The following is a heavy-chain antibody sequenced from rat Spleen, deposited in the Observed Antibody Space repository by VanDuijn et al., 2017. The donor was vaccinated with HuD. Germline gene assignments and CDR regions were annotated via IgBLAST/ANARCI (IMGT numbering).Heavy chain of an antibody. CDR3: ATPTPGVPFAY. V-gene: IGHV5-25*01. Sequence: EVQLVESDGGLVQPGRSLKLSCAASGFTFSDYYMAWVRQAPTKGLEWVAYINTGGGNTYYRDSVKGRFTISRDNAKSTLYLQMGSLRTEDTATYYCATPTPGVPFAYWGQGTLVTVSS. CDR2: INTGGGNT. D-gene: IGHD1-4*01. CDR1: GFTFSDYY. J-gene: IGHJ3*01.